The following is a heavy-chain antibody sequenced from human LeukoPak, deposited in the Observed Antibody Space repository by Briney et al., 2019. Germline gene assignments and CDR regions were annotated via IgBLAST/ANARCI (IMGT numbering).Heavy chain of an antibody. D-gene: IGHD3-10*01. CDR2: IYYSRST. CDR3: ARLRGAGWFDP. CDR1: GGSISSSSYY. J-gene: IGHJ5*02. V-gene: IGHV4-39*01. Sequence: SQTLSLTCTVSGGSISSSSYYWGWIRRPPGKGLELIGSIYYSRSTYYNPSLKRPVTISLATSKNQFSLNLSSVTAADTAVYYRARLRGAGWFDPWGQGPLVPVSS.